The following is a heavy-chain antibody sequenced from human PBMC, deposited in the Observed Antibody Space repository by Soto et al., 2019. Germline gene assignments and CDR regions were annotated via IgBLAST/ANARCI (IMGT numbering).Heavy chain of an antibody. J-gene: IGHJ4*02. CDR2: IYYTGST. D-gene: IGHD3-22*01. CDR3: ARLFYDSSEHFDY. Sequence: SETLSLTCTVSGGSISSSNFYWGWIRQPPGKGLEWIGNIYYTGSTYYNPSLKSRVTISVDTSKNQFSLKLSPVTAADTAVYFCARLFYDSSEHFDYWGQGTLVTVSS. V-gene: IGHV4-39*01. CDR1: GGSISSSNFY.